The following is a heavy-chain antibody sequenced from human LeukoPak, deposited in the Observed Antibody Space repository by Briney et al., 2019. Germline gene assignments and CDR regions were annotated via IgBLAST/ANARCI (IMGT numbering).Heavy chain of an antibody. D-gene: IGHD3-9*01. CDR2: ISGSGGST. J-gene: IGHJ4*02. CDR1: GFTFSSYA. CDR3: AKGDRANFDWSYTFDY. Sequence: PGGSLRLSCAASGFTFSSYAMSWVRQAPGKGLEWVSAISGSGGSTYHADSVEGRFTISRDNSKNTLYLQMNSLRAEDTAVYYCAKGDRANFDWSYTFDYWGQGTLVTVSS. V-gene: IGHV3-23*01.